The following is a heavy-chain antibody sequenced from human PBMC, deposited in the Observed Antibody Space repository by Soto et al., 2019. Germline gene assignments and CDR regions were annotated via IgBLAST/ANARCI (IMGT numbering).Heavy chain of an antibody. CDR1: GFTFSSYS. J-gene: IGHJ5*02. CDR3: ACAAMVRGVARSFDP. D-gene: IGHD3-10*01. CDR2: ISSSSSYI. Sequence: GGSLRLSCAASGFTFSSYSMNWVRQAPGKGLEWVSSISSSSSYIYYADSVKGRFTISRDNAKNSLYLQMNSLRAEDTAVYYCACAAMVRGVARSFDPWGQGTLVTVSS. V-gene: IGHV3-21*01.